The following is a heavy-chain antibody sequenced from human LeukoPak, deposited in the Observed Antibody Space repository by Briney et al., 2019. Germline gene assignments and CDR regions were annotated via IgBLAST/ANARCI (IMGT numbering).Heavy chain of an antibody. V-gene: IGHV4-34*01. Sequence: SETLCLACAVYGESFSGYYWSWIRQPPGTGLEWIGEINHSGSTNYNPSLKSRVTISVDTSKNQFSLKLSSVTAADTAVYYCARDRGYYDSSGYSDWGQGTLVTVSS. CDR1: GESFSGYY. J-gene: IGHJ4*02. CDR2: INHSGST. CDR3: ARDRGYYDSSGYSD. D-gene: IGHD3-22*01.